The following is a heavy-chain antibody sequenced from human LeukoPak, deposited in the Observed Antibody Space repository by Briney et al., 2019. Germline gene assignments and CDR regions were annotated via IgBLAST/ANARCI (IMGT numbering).Heavy chain of an antibody. CDR2: IYTSGST. CDR1: GGSINSGSYY. J-gene: IGHJ4*02. V-gene: IGHV4-61*02. CDR3: ARDSWNPDY. Sequence: TSETMSLTCTVSGGSINSGSYYWSWIRRPAGKGLEWIGRIYTSGSTNYNPSLKSRLTISVDTSKNQFSLNLSSVTAADTAVYYCARDSWNPDYWGQGTLVTVSS. D-gene: IGHD1-1*01.